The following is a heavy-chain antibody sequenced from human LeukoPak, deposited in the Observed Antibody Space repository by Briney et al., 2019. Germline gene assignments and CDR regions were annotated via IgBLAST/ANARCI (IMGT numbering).Heavy chain of an antibody. V-gene: IGHV3-30*02. CDR3: ARPHDYGDYVRDY. D-gene: IGHD4-17*01. CDR1: GFTFSSYG. J-gene: IGHJ4*02. CDR2: IRYDGSNK. Sequence: GGSLRLSCAASGFTFSSYGMHWVRQAPGKGLEWVAFIRYDGSNKYYADSVKDRFTISRDNSKNTLYLQMNSLRAEDTAVYYCARPHDYGDYVRDYRGQGTLVTVSS.